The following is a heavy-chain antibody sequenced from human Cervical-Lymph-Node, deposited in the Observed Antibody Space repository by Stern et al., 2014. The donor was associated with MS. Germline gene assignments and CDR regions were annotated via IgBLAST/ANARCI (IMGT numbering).Heavy chain of an antibody. CDR1: GFTFDDYA. J-gene: IGHJ4*02. CDR3: TFAGYDDY. CDR2: INWNGNKK. V-gene: IGHV3-9*01. D-gene: IGHD3-9*01. Sequence: EVQLVESGGGLVQPGRSLRLTCAASGFTFDDYAMHWVRQAPGKGLEWVSGINWNGNKKGYADSVKGRFAISRDNAKNSVTLQMNSLRPEDTALYYCTFAGYDDYWGQGTQVTVSS.